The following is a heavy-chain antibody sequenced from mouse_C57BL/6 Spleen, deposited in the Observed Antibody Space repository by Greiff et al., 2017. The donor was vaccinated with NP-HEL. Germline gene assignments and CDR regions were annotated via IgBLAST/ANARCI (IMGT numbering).Heavy chain of an antibody. CDR1: GFSLTSYA. J-gene: IGHJ4*01. CDR2: IWTGGGT. V-gene: IGHV2-9-1*01. D-gene: IGHD1-1*01. CDR3: ARDYDGSIHYAMDD. Sequence: QVQLQQSGPGLVAPSQSLSITCTVSGFSLTSYAISWVRQPPGKGLEWLGVIWTGGGTNYNSSLKSRLSISKDNSKSQVFLKMNSLQTDDTARYYCARDYDGSIHYAMDDWGKGTSVTVSS.